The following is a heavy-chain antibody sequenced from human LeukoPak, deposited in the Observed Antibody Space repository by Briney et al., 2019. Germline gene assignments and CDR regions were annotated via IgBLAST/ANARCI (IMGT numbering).Heavy chain of an antibody. CDR2: IIPIFGTA. CDR1: GGTFSSYA. Sequence: GASVKDSCKASGGTFSSYAISWVRQAPGQGLEWMGGIIPIFGTANYAQKFQGRVTITADESTSTAYMELSSLRSEDTAVYYCATCQLPSYCDYWGQGTLVTVSS. CDR3: ATCQLPSYCDY. V-gene: IGHV1-69*13. J-gene: IGHJ4*02. D-gene: IGHD2-2*01.